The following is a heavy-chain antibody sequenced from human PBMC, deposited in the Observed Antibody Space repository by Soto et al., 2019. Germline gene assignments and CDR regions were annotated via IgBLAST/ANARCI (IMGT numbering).Heavy chain of an antibody. CDR3: AREGDYSNYGNNWFDP. CDR1: GGSISSGDYY. CDR2: IYYSGST. J-gene: IGHJ5*02. Sequence: SETLSLTCTFSGGSISSGDYYWSWIRQPPGKGLEWIGYIYYSGSTYYNPSLKSRVTISVDTSKNQFSLKLSSVTAADTAVYYCAREGDYSNYGNNWFDPWGQGTLVTVSS. V-gene: IGHV4-30-4*01. D-gene: IGHD4-4*01.